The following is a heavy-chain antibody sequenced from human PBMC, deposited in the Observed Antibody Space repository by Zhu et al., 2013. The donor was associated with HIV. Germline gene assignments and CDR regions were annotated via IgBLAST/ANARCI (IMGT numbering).Heavy chain of an antibody. V-gene: IGHV1-2*02. CDR3: ARVLSDYGDYGEPNYYYYGMDV. J-gene: IGHJ6*02. D-gene: IGHD4-17*01. CDR2: INPNSGGT. Sequence: QVQLVQSGAEVKKPGSSVKVSCKASGGTFSSYVISWVRQAPGQGLEWMGWINPNSGGTNYAQKFQGRVTMTRDTSISTAYMELSRLRSDDTAVYYCARVLSDYGDYGEPNYYYYGMDVWGRRDHGHRLL. CDR1: GGTFSSYV.